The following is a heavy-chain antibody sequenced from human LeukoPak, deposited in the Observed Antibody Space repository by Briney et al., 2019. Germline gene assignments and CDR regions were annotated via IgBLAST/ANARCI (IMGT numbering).Heavy chain of an antibody. D-gene: IGHD1-1*01. CDR1: GGSISSYY. J-gene: IGHJ6*03. V-gene: IGHV4-4*07. Sequence: SETLSLTCTVSGGSISSYYWSWIRQPAGKGLEWIGRIYTSGSTNYNPSLKSRVTISVDTSKNQFSLKLSSVTAADTAVYYCARGTKDVQSGYYYYMDVWGKGTTVTVSS. CDR3: ARGTKDVQSGYYYYMDV. CDR2: IYTSGST.